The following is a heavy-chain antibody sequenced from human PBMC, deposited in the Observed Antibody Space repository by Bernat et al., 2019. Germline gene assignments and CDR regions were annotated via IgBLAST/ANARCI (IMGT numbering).Heavy chain of an antibody. CDR3: ASEPPPTGDDY. V-gene: IGHV3-30-3*01. CDR1: GFTFSSYA. J-gene: IGHJ4*02. Sequence: QVQLVESGGGVVQPGRSLRLSCAASGFTFSSYAMHWVRQAPDKGLEWVAVISYDGSNKYYADSVKGRFTISRDNSKNTLYLQMNSLRAEDTAVYYCASEPPPTGDDYWGQGTLVTVSS. D-gene: IGHD7-27*01. CDR2: ISYDGSNK.